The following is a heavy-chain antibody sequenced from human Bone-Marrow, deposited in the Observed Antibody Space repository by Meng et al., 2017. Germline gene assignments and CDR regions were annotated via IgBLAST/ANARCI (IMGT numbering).Heavy chain of an antibody. CDR3: ARDEDISAAGKLFGDY. V-gene: IGHV1-2*06. J-gene: IGHJ4*02. D-gene: IGHD6-25*01. Sequence: QGQLGQSWAEVKKPGASVKVSCKPSGYNFPDYYIHWVRRAPGQGLEWMGRINPKSGDTHYAQKFQARVTMTGDTSISTAYMELSGLRSDDTAMYYCARDEDISAAGKLFGDYWGQGTLVTVSS. CDR1: GYNFPDYY. CDR2: INPKSGDT.